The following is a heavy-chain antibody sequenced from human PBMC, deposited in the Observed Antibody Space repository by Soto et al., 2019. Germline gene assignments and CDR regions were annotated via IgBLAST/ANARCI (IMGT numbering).Heavy chain of an antibody. Sequence: TGGSLRLSCAASGFTFSSYEMNWVRQAPGEGLEWVSYISSSGNTIYYADSVKGRFTISRDNAKNSLYLQMNSLRAEDTAVYCCASGIRGYSYGVDYWGQGTLVTVSS. CDR2: ISSSGNTI. D-gene: IGHD5-18*01. CDR3: ASGIRGYSYGVDY. V-gene: IGHV3-48*03. J-gene: IGHJ4*02. CDR1: GFTFSSYE.